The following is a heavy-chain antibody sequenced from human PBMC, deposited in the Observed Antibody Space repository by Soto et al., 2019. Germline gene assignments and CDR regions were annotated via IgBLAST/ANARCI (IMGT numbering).Heavy chain of an antibody. CDR3: ARHGQKAAAVWFDP. J-gene: IGHJ5*02. Sequence: GESLKISCQASGYSFSNYWIGWVRQMPGKGPEWMGIIYPGDSDTKYNPSFQGQVTISVDTSINTAYPEWRSLKASDTATYYCARHGQKAAAVWFDPWGQGTLVTVSS. D-gene: IGHD6-13*01. V-gene: IGHV5-51*01. CDR1: GYSFSNYW. CDR2: IYPGDSDT.